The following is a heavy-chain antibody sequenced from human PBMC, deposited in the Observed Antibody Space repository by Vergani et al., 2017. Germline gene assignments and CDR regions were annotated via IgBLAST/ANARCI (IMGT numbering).Heavy chain of an antibody. Sequence: VQLVESGGGVVQPGRSLRLSCAASGFTFSSYEMNWVRQAPGKGLEWVSYISSSGSTIYCADSVKGRFTISRDNAKNSLYLQMNSLRAEDTAVYYCATIAVAGTEEDWFDPWGQGTLVTVSS. CDR1: GFTFSSYE. J-gene: IGHJ5*02. CDR3: ATIAVAGTEEDWFDP. D-gene: IGHD6-19*01. CDR2: ISSSGSTI. V-gene: IGHV3-48*03.